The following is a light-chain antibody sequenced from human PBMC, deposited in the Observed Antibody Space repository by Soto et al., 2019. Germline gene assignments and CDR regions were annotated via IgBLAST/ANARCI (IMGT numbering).Light chain of an antibody. V-gene: IGKV1-39*01. J-gene: IGKJ1*01. CDR1: QSISSY. CDR3: QQCYSTTWT. CDR2: AAS. Sequence: DIQMTQSPSSLSASVGDRVTITCRASQSISSYLNWHQQKPGKAPKLLIYAASSLQSGIPSRFSGSGSGTAFSLTISSLQPEDFATYYWQQCYSTTWTFSQETKVEIK.